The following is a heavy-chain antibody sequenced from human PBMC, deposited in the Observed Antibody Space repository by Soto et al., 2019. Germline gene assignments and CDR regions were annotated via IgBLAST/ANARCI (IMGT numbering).Heavy chain of an antibody. CDR3: ARVSIAAAGIFDY. V-gene: IGHV1-8*01. CDR1: GYTFTSYD. CDR2: MNPNSGNT. Sequence: ASVKVSCKASGYTFTSYDINWVRQATGQGLEWMGWMNPNSGNTGYAQKFQGRVTMTRNTSISTAYMELSSLRSEDTAVYYCARVSIAAAGIFDYRGQGTPVTVSS. J-gene: IGHJ4*02. D-gene: IGHD6-13*01.